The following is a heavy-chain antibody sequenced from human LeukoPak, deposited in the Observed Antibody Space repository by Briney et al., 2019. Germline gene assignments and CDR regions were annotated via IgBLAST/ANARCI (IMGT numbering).Heavy chain of an antibody. V-gene: IGHV1-46*03. Sequence: ASVKLSCKSSAYTFTSYYMHWVRQAPGQGLEWKGIINNSGGSTSYAQKFQGRVTMTRDTSTSTVYMELSSLRSEDTAVYYCARSNGVGSDFDYWGQGALVTVSS. CDR1: AYTFTSYY. D-gene: IGHD2-8*01. CDR2: INNSGGST. J-gene: IGHJ4*02. CDR3: ARSNGVGSDFDY.